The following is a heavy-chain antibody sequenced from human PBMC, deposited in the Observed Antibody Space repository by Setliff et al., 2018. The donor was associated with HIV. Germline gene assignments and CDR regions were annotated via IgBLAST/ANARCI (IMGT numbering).Heavy chain of an antibody. CDR2: IIPIFGTA. CDR1: GGTFSSYA. Sequence: SVKVSCKASGGTFSSYAISWVRQAPGQGLEWMGGIIPIFGTANYAQKFQGRVTMTTDTSTNTAYMELRSLRSVDSAVYYCARMKTETAAYFYSYMDVWGKGTTVTVSS. D-gene: IGHD2-21*02. CDR3: ARMKTETAAYFYSYMDV. J-gene: IGHJ6*03. V-gene: IGHV1-69*05.